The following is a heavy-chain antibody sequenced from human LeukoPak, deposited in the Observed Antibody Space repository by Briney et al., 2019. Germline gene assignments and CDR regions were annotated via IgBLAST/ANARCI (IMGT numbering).Heavy chain of an antibody. D-gene: IGHD3-10*01. CDR2: INAGNGNT. J-gene: IGHJ6*04. CDR3: ARVYGSGSYDYYYGMDV. Sequence: GASVKVSCKASGYTFTSYAMRWVRQAPVQRLEWMGWINAGNGNTKYSQKFQGRVTITRDTSASTAYMELSSLRSEDTAVYYCARVYGSGSYDYYYGMDVWGKGTTVTVSS. V-gene: IGHV1-3*01. CDR1: GYTFTSYA.